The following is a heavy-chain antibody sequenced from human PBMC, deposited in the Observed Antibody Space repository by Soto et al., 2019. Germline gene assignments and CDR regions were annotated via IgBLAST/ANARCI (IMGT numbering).Heavy chain of an antibody. CDR1: GGTFSSYA. J-gene: IGHJ5*02. CDR3: ARYLLYYYDSSGSFDP. Sequence: SVKVSCKASGGTFSSYAISWVRQAPGQGLEWMGGIIPIFGTANYAQKFQGRVTITADESTSTAYMELSNLRSEDTAVYYCARYLLYYYDSSGSFDPWGQGTLVTVSS. V-gene: IGHV1-69*13. CDR2: IIPIFGTA. D-gene: IGHD3-22*01.